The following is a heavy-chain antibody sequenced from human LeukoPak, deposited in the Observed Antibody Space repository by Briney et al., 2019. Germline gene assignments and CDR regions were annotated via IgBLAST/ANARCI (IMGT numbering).Heavy chain of an antibody. V-gene: IGHV3-11*01. D-gene: IGHD2-21*02. CDR2: ISASGDTI. Sequence: GSLRLSCAASGFTFSDYYMGWIRQAPGKGLQWVSHISASGDTIYYSDSVKGRFTISRDNAKDSLFLQMNSLRAEDTAVYYCARVAGDCGGDCYAFDYWGQGTLVTVS. CDR1: GFTFSDYY. CDR3: ARVAGDCGGDCYAFDY. J-gene: IGHJ4*02.